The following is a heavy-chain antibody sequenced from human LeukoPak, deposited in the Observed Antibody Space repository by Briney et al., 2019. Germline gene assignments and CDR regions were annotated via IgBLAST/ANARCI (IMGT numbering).Heavy chain of an antibody. CDR3: AKDIGREPWVPLDY. Sequence: PGGSLRLSCAASGFTFSSYAMSWVRQAPGKGLEWVSAISGSGGSIGYADSVKGRFTISRDNAKNSLYLQMNSLRAEDTALYYCAKDIGREPWVPLDYGGQGTLVTVSS. J-gene: IGHJ4*02. V-gene: IGHV3-23*01. D-gene: IGHD3/OR15-3a*01. CDR1: GFTFSSYA. CDR2: ISGSGGSI.